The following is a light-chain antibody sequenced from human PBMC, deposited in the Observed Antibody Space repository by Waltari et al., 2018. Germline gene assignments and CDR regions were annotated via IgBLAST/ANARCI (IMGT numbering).Light chain of an antibody. Sequence: QSALTQPPSVSGSPGQTVTISCTGTRDDVGGNYRVSWYQQPPGAAPKLVINEVDKRPSGVSSRCSGSKAGDTASLTISGLQPEDEGDYYCSSYTDSSPSLYVFGSGTRVTVL. J-gene: IGLJ1*01. CDR1: RDDVGGNYR. CDR3: SSYTDSSPSLYV. V-gene: IGLV2-18*02. CDR2: EVD.